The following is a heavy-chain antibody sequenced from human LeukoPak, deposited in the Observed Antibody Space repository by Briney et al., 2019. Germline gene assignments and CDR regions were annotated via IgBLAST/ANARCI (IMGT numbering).Heavy chain of an antibody. CDR3: ARGLDSSSWLYYYYYYGMDV. V-gene: IGHV3-30*04. CDR2: ISYDGGNK. D-gene: IGHD6-13*01. Sequence: GRSLRLSCAASGFAFSSYAMHWVRQAPGKGLEWVAVISYDGGNKFYADSVKGRFTISRDNSKNTLYLQMNSLRAEDTAVYYCARGLDSSSWLYYYYYYGMDVWGQGTTVTVSS. J-gene: IGHJ6*02. CDR1: GFAFSSYA.